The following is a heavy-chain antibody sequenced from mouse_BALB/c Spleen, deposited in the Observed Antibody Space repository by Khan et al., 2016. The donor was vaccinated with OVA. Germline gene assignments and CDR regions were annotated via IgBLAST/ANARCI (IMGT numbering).Heavy chain of an antibody. CDR3: ARGGGGNRFAY. CDR1: GYTFTDFT. V-gene: IGHV1S137*01. Sequence: QVQLKESGAEVVRPGVSVKVSCKGSGYTFTDFTLHWVKQSHAMSLEWIGVISTYYGHATYNQKFKDKATMTVDKSSSTAYMELARLTSEDSAIYNCARGGGGNRFAYWGQGTLVTVSA. CDR2: ISTYYGHA. J-gene: IGHJ3*01.